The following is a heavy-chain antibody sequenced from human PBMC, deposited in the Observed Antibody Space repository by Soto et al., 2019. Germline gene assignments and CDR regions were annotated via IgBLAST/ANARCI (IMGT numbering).Heavy chain of an antibody. J-gene: IGHJ5*02. CDR3: VRIRYQLPSSVLWLDP. V-gene: IGHV4-34*01. D-gene: IGHD3-16*01. Sequence: SETLSLTCAVYGGFLSESYWTWIRQPPGKGLEWIGEINHVGGTNYNPFLKSRVTMSVDTSQNQFSLRPISVTAADTAMYFCVRIRYQLPSSVLWLDPWGQGTPVTVSS. CDR1: GGFLSESY. CDR2: INHVGGT.